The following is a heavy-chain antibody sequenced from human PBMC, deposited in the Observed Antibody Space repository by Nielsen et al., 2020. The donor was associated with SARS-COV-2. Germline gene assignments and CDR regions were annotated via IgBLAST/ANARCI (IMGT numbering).Heavy chain of an antibody. J-gene: IGHJ4*02. Sequence: SGTLSLTCAVYGGSFSGYYWSWIRQPPGKGLEWIGYIYYSGSTNYNPSLKSRVTISVDTSKNQFSLKLSSVTAADTAVYYCASNTKAGTFHWGQGTLVTVSS. V-gene: IGHV4-59*08. CDR1: GGSFSGYY. D-gene: IGHD6-19*01. CDR3: ASNTKAGTFH. CDR2: IYYSGST.